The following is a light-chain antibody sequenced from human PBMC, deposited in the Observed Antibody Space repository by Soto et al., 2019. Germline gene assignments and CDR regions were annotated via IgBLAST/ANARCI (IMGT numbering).Light chain of an antibody. J-gene: IGKJ4*01. V-gene: IGKV3-11*01. CDR2: DAS. CDR3: QQRSNWPPILT. CDR1: QSVSTS. Sequence: EIVLTQSPATLSLSPGDRATLSCRASQSVSTSLAWYQQKPGQSPRLLIYDASNRATGIPARFSGSGSGTDFTLTISSLEPGDFAVYSCQQRSNWPPILTFGGGTTVEIK.